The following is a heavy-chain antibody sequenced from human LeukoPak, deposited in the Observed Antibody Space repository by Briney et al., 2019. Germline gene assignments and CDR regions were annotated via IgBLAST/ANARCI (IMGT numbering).Heavy chain of an antibody. J-gene: IGHJ5*02. D-gene: IGHD1-14*01. V-gene: IGHV3-23*01. CDR2: ISGSGGST. CDR3: ACRTGGWFDP. CDR1: GFTFSSYA. Sequence: PGGSLRLSCAASGFTFSSYAMSWVRQDPGKGLEWVSTISGSGGSTYYADSVKGRFTISRDNSKKTLYLQTNSLRVEDTAVYYCACRTGGWFDPWGQGTLVTVSS.